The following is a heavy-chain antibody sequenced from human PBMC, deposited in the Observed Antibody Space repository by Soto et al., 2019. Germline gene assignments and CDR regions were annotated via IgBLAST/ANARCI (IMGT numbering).Heavy chain of an antibody. J-gene: IGHJ6*02. D-gene: IGHD3-10*01. V-gene: IGHV4-34*01. CDR3: ARGRNIIYYYYGMDV. Sequence: SETLSLTCAVYGGSFSGYYWSWIRQPPGKGLEWIGEINHSGSTNYNPSLKSRVTISVDTSKNQFSLKLSSVTAADTAVYYCARGRNIIYYYYGMDVWGQGTTVTVS. CDR1: GGSFSGYY. CDR2: INHSGST.